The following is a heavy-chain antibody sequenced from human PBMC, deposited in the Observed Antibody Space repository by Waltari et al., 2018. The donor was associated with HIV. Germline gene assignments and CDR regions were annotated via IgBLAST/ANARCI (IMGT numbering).Heavy chain of an antibody. V-gene: IGHV3-21*01. CDR1: GLPSSSYS. CDR2: ISSSMSYI. CDR3: ARGTYSGYDYGDAFDI. J-gene: IGHJ3*02. Sequence: EVQLVASGGGLVKTGGSLRLSCLLSGLPSSSYSMTWVRPASGEGLEWVSSISSSMSYIDYADSVKGRFTISRDNAKNSLYLQMNSLRAEDTAVYYCARGTYSGYDYGDAFDIWGQGTMVTVSS. D-gene: IGHD5-12*01.